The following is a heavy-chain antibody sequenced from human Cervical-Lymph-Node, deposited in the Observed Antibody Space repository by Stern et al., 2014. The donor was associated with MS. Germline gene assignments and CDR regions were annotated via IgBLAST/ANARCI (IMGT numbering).Heavy chain of an antibody. CDR3: AREDYDGSGHPYYYGLDV. D-gene: IGHD3-22*01. V-gene: IGHV4-61*02. J-gene: IGHJ6*02. CDR2: IFTSGST. CDR1: GGSIASSSYY. Sequence: QVQLQESGPGLVTPSQTLSLTCTVSGGSIASSSYYWSWIRQPAGKGLEWIVRIFTSGSTNYNPSLQSRISLSVETSKNQCSLRLSSVTAADTAVYYCAREDYDGSGHPYYYGLDVWGQGTTVTVSS.